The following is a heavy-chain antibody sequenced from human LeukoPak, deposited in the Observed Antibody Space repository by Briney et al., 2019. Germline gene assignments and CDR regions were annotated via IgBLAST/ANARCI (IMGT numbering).Heavy chain of an antibody. CDR2: ISSSSSYI. D-gene: IGHD3-9*01. Sequence: GGSLRLSCAASGFTFSSYSMNWVRQAPGKGLEWVSSISSSSSYIYYADSVKGRFTISRDNAKNSLYLQVNSLRAEDTAVYYCARDPAYYDILTGYAWGQGTLVTVSS. V-gene: IGHV3-21*01. J-gene: IGHJ5*02. CDR3: ARDPAYYDILTGYA. CDR1: GFTFSSYS.